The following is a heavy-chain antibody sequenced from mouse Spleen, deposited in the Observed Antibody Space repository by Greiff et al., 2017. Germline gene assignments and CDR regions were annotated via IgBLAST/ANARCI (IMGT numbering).Heavy chain of an antibody. CDR1: GFSLTSYG. Sequence: VMLVESGPGLVAPSQSLSITCTVSGFSLTSYGVHWVRQPPGKGLEWLGVIWAGGSTNYNSALMSRLSISKDNSKSQVFLKMNSLQTDDTAMYYCARGDGSSFAYWGQGTLVTVSA. V-gene: IGHV2-9*02. CDR2: IWAGGST. J-gene: IGHJ3*01. D-gene: IGHD1-1*01. CDR3: ARGDGSSFAY.